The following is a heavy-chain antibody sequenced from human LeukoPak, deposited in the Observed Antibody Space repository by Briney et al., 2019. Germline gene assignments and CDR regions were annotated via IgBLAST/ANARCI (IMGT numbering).Heavy chain of an antibody. V-gene: IGHV4-38-2*02. Sequence: PSETLSLTCTVSGYSISSSYYWGWIRQPPGKGLEWIGTIYHSGSTYYNPSLKSRVTISIDTSKNQFSLKLTSVTAADTAVYYCARDRLYGDFDYWGQGTLVTVSS. D-gene: IGHD4-17*01. CDR1: GYSISSSYY. CDR3: ARDRLYGDFDY. J-gene: IGHJ4*02. CDR2: IYHSGST.